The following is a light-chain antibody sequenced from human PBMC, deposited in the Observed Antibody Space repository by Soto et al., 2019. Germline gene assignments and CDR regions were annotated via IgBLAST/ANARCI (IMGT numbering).Light chain of an antibody. CDR3: CSYTTSATYV. Sequence: QSVLTQPASVFGSPGQSITISCTGTTSDVGGYDYVSWYQQHPGKAPKLIIYKVTSRPSGVSNRFSGSKSGNTASLTISGLQAEDEADYYCCSYTTSATYVFGTGTRSPS. CDR1: TSDVGGYDY. V-gene: IGLV2-14*01. J-gene: IGLJ1*01. CDR2: KVT.